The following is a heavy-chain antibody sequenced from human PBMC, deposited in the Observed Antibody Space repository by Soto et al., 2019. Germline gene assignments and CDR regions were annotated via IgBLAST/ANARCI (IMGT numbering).Heavy chain of an antibody. CDR2: IYYSGST. CDR3: ARGGGSYYNYGMDV. J-gene: IGHJ6*02. D-gene: IGHD1-26*01. Sequence: SETLSLTCTVSGGSISSYYWSWIRQPPGKGLEWIGYIYYSGSTNYNPSLKSRVTISVDTSKNQFSLKLSSVTAADTAVYYCARGGGSYYNYGMDVWGQGTTVTVSS. V-gene: IGHV4-59*01. CDR1: GGSISSYY.